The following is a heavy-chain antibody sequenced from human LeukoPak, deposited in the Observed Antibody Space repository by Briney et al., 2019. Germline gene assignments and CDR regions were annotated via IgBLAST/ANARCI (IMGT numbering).Heavy chain of an antibody. D-gene: IGHD3-16*01. CDR1: GFTYSHYW. V-gene: IGHV3-7*03. CDR3: ARGGGLDV. CDR2: INQDGSEK. Sequence: GGSLRLSCAASGFTYSHYWMSWVRQAPGKGLEWVANINQDGSEKYYVDSVKGRFTISRDNAKNSLYLQMSNLRAEDTAVYFCARGGGLDVWGQGATVTVSS. J-gene: IGHJ6*02.